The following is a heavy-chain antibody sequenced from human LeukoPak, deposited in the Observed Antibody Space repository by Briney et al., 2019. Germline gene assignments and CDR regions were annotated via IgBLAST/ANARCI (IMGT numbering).Heavy chain of an antibody. V-gene: IGHV4-30-4*01. CDR3: ARVSPLCGFDY. CDR2: IYYSGST. Sequence: SETLSLTCTVSGGSISSGDYYWSWIRQPPGKGLEWIGYIYYSGSTYYDPSLKSRVTISVNTSKNQFSLKLGSVTAADTAVYYCARVSPLCGFDYWGQGTLVTVSS. CDR1: GGSISSGDYY. D-gene: IGHD2-2*01. J-gene: IGHJ4*02.